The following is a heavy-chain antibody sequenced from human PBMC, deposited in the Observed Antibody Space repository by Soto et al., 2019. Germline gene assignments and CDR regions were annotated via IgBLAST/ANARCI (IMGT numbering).Heavy chain of an antibody. CDR1: GASISGNY. CDR3: AKDRTRIGGGSRLSYYGMDV. D-gene: IGHD2-2*01. V-gene: IGHV4-59*12. J-gene: IGHJ6*02. Sequence: QVQLQESGPGLVKPSGTLSLTCAVSGASISGNYWSWIRQPPGKGLEWIEFVDDSGSTNYNPSLKNRASSSDTTSKKQFSLRLRSVAAAEPAVYYCAKDRTRIGGGSRLSYYGMDVWGQGTTVTVSS. CDR2: VDDSGST.